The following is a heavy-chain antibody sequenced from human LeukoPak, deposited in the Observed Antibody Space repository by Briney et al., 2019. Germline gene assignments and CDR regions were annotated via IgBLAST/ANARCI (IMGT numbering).Heavy chain of an antibody. CDR3: ARVDFWSGYSPWDY. Sequence: GGSLRLSCAASGFPFSGYWMDWVRQAPGKGMEWVANINQDGSAQYYAASVKGRFIISRDNAKNSLYLQMNSLKAEDTAVYYCARVDFWSGYSPWDYWGQGILVTVSS. D-gene: IGHD3-3*01. CDR1: GFPFSGYW. CDR2: INQDGSAQ. J-gene: IGHJ4*02. V-gene: IGHV3-7*01.